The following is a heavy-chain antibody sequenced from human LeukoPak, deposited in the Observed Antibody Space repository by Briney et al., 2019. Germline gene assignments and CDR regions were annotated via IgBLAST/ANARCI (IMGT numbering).Heavy chain of an antibody. CDR2: MYTSGST. D-gene: IGHD6-6*01. Sequence: SETLSLTCTVSGASITSYSWSWIRQPPGRALEWIGHMYTSGSTNYNPSLKSRVTISVDTSKNQFSLNLPSVTAADTAVYYCARRAGGDSSFEGMDVWGQGTTVTVS. J-gene: IGHJ6*02. V-gene: IGHV4-4*08. CDR3: ARRAGGDSSFEGMDV. CDR1: GASITSYS.